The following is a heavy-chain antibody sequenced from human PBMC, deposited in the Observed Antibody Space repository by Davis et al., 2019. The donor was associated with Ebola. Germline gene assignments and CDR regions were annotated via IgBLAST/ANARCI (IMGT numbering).Heavy chain of an antibody. CDR1: GFTFGDYA. Sequence: GGSLRLSCTASGFTFGDYAMSWFRQAPGQGLEWVGFIRSKAYGGTTEYAASVKGRFTISRDDSKSIAYLQMNSLKTEDTAVYYCTRNIDATLYYYYYGMDVWGQGTTVTVSS. CDR3: TRNIDATLYYYYYGMDV. J-gene: IGHJ6*02. D-gene: IGHD2-2*01. CDR2: IRSKAYGGTT. V-gene: IGHV3-49*03.